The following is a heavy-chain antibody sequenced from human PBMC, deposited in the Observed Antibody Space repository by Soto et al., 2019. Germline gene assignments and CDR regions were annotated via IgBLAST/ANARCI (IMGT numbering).Heavy chain of an antibody. CDR3: ASLVYGDYASYRGD. CDR1: GGSISSGGYY. CDR2: SYYSGST. V-gene: IGHV4-31*03. J-gene: IGHJ1*01. Sequence: QVQLQESGPGLVKPSQTLSLTCTVSGGSISSGGYYWSWIRQHPGKGLEWIGYSYYSGSTYYNPSLKSRVTISVDTSKNQSALKLSSVTAADTAVYYCASLVYGDYASYRGDWGQGTLVTVSS. D-gene: IGHD4-17*01.